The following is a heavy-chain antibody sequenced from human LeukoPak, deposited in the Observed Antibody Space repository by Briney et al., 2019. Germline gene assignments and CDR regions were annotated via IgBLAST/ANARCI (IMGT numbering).Heavy chain of an antibody. J-gene: IGHJ4*02. CDR3: ARGLSRVSAMYFDY. V-gene: IGHV5-51*01. CDR1: GYSITAYW. D-gene: IGHD2-2*01. Sequence: GESLKISCKVSGYSITAYWIGWVRQMPGKALEWMGIIYPGDSDTRYSPSFQGQVSISVDKSISTAYLQWSSLKASDTAMYYCARGLSRVSAMYFDYWGQGTLVTVSS. CDR2: IYPGDSDT.